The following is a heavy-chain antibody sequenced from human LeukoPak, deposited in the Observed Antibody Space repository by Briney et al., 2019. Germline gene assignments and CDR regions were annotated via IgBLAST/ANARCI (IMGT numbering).Heavy chain of an antibody. J-gene: IGHJ4*02. Sequence: GESLKISCKGSGYSFTSYWIGWVRQMPGKGLEWMGIIYPGDSDTRYSPSFQGRVTISADKSISTAYLQWSSLKASDTAMYYCARRREVSGTGIDYWGQGTLVTVSS. CDR3: ARRREVSGTGIDY. CDR2: IYPGDSDT. V-gene: IGHV5-51*01. D-gene: IGHD1-1*01. CDR1: GYSFTSYW.